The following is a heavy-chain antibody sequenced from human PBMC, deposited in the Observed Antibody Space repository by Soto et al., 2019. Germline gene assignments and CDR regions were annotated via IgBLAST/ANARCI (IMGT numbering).Heavy chain of an antibody. D-gene: IGHD4-17*01. CDR3: AKDLDKVTTGISAFDI. CDR1: GFTFRNYG. V-gene: IGHV3-30*18. CDR2: ISYDGNNK. Sequence: QVQLVESGGGVVQPGRSLRLSCAASGFTFRNYGMHWVRQAPGKGLEWVAVISYDGNNKYYEDSVKGRFTISRDNSKYTLYLQMNSLRAADTAVYYCAKDLDKVTTGISAFDIWGQWTMVTVSS. J-gene: IGHJ3*02.